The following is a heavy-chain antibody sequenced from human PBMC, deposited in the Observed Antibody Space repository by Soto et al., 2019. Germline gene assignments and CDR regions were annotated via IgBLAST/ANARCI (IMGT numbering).Heavy chain of an antibody. CDR2: ISASGGST. Sequence: GSLRLSCVASGFTFSIYGMSWVRQAPGKGLQWVSAISASGGSTYYAVSVKGRFTISRDNSKNTLYLQMNSLRAEDTAIYYCARPDYYESNGYYDYWGQGTQVTVSS. J-gene: IGHJ4*02. CDR1: GFTFSIYG. V-gene: IGHV3-23*01. CDR3: ARPDYYESNGYYDY. D-gene: IGHD3-22*01.